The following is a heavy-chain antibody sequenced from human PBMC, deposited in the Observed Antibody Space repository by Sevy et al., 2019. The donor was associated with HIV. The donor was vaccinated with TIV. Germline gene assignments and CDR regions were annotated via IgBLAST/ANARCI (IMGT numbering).Heavy chain of an antibody. J-gene: IGHJ3*02. V-gene: IGHV3-30*04. D-gene: IGHD3-3*01. Sequence: GGSLRLSCTASGFVFSSYAMHWVRQAPGKGLEWVAFIAYDGSNKNYADSVKGRFTLSRDNSKNTLYLQMNSLVAKETAVYYCARPRFSEGLSAAAFDIWGQGTMVTVSS. CDR3: ARPRFSEGLSAAAFDI. CDR2: IAYDGSNK. CDR1: GFVFSSYA.